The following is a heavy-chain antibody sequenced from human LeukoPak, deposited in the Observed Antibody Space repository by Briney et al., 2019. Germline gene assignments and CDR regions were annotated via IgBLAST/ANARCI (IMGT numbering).Heavy chain of an antibody. Sequence: SETLSLTCTVSGASIKSYYWGWIRQPAGKALEWIGRIYTTGTTYYNPSLKSRVTMSVDMSKNQFSLKLTSVTAADTAVYYCARAGYTASSYIPDYWGQGTLVSVSS. J-gene: IGHJ4*02. CDR1: GASIKSYY. CDR2: IYTTGTT. D-gene: IGHD5-24*01. V-gene: IGHV4-4*07. CDR3: ARAGYTASSYIPDY.